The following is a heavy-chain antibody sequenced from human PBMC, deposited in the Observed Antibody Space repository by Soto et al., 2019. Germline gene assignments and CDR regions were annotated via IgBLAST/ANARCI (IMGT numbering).Heavy chain of an antibody. CDR3: ARDPLIAVALPYYFDY. Sequence: SVKVSCKVSGGTFSSYAISWVRQAPGQGLEWMGGIIPIFGTANYAQKFQGRVTITADKSTSTAYMELSSLRSEDTAVYYCARDPLIAVALPYYFDYWGQGTLVTVSS. CDR2: IIPIFGTA. V-gene: IGHV1-69*06. J-gene: IGHJ4*02. CDR1: GGTFSSYA. D-gene: IGHD6-19*01.